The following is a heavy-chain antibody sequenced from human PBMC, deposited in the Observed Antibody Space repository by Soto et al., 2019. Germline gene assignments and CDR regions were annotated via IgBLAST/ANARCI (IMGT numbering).Heavy chain of an antibody. Sequence: EVQLVESGGGLVQPGGSLRLSCAASGFTFSSYEMNWVRQAPGKGLEWVSYISSSGSTIYYADSVKGRFTISRDNAKNSLYLQMNSLRAEDTAVYYCAKLAPGNIDWYYDFWSELDYWGQGTLVTVSS. D-gene: IGHD3-3*01. V-gene: IGHV3-48*03. CDR3: AKLAPGNIDWYYDFWSELDY. CDR1: GFTFSSYE. CDR2: ISSSGSTI. J-gene: IGHJ4*02.